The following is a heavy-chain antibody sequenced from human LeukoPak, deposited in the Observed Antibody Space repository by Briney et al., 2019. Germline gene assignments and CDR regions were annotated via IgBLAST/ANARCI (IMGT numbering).Heavy chain of an antibody. V-gene: IGHV3-30*02. CDR2: LRDDGFNK. J-gene: IGHJ4*02. D-gene: IGHD3-3*01. Sequence: GGSLRLSCAASGFNFRNSDMHWVRQVPGKGLEWVALLRDDGFNKYYADSVKDRFTISRDTSKNTLFLEMNRLTIEDRAIYYCAKSRRQYDFWSGFDYWGRGTLVTVSS. CDR3: AKSRRQYDFWSGFDY. CDR1: GFNFRNSD.